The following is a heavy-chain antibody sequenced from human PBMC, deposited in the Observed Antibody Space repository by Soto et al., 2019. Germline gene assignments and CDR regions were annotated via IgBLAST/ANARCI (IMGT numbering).Heavy chain of an antibody. J-gene: IGHJ4*02. V-gene: IGHV5-51*01. Sequence: GESLKVSYKGSGYSFTSYWIGWVRQMPGKGLEWMGIIYPGDSDTRYSPSFQGQVTISADKSISTAYLQWSSLKASDTAMYYCASAWCILYDRSVLDYRGQGTLVTVSS. CDR3: ASAWCILYDRSVLDY. CDR1: GYSFTSYW. CDR2: IYPGDSDT. D-gene: IGHD3-22*01.